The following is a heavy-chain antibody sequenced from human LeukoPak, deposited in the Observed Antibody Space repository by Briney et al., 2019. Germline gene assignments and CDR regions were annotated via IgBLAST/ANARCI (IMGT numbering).Heavy chain of an antibody. J-gene: IGHJ3*02. CDR1: GGSISSSSYY. Sequence: SETLSLTCTVSGGSISSSSYYWGWIRQPPGKGLEWIGTIYYSGSTYYNPSLKSRVTISVDTSKNQFSLKLSSVTAADTAVYYCARDYSSGYYRDAFDIWGQGTMVTVSS. CDR3: ARDYSSGYYRDAFDI. CDR2: IYYSGST. D-gene: IGHD3-22*01. V-gene: IGHV4-39*07.